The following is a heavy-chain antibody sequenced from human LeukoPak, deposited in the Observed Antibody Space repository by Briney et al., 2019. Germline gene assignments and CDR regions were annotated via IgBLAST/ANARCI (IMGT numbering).Heavy chain of an antibody. CDR3: ARLNYYDSSGPPGPFDY. D-gene: IGHD3-22*01. J-gene: IGHJ4*02. CDR1: GGSFSGYY. CDR2: ISHSGST. V-gene: IGHV4-34*01. Sequence: SETLSLTCAVYGGSFSGYYWSWIRQPPGKGLEWIGDISHSGSTNYNPSLKSRVTISVDTSKNQFSLNLSSVTAADTAMYYCARLNYYDSSGPPGPFDYWGQGTLVTVSS.